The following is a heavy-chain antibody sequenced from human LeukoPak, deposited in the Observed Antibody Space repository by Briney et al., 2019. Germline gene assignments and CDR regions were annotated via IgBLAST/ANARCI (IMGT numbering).Heavy chain of an antibody. V-gene: IGHV3-23*01. Sequence: GGSLRLSCTVSGFTLSSYEMSWIRQAPGKGLEWVSSIDYDGGSGHYADSVKGRFTISRDNSKNNLYLEMNSLRVDDTAIYYCAKGGYFTFFDNWGQGTLVTVSS. D-gene: IGHD2-8*01. CDR2: IDYDGGSG. CDR1: GFTLSSYE. J-gene: IGHJ4*02. CDR3: AKGGYFTFFDN.